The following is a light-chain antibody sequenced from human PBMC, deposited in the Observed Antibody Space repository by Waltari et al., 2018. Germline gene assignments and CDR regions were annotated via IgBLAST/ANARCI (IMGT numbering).Light chain of an antibody. V-gene: IGLV7-46*01. CDR1: TGAVTSGHY. Sequence: QAVVTHEPSLTVSPGGTVTLTCGSSTGAVTSGHYPYWFQQKSGQAPRTLISDTSNKHSWTPARFSGSLLGGKAALTLSGAQPEDEADYYCLLSYSGARVFGGGTKLTVL. CDR2: DTS. CDR3: LLSYSGARV. J-gene: IGLJ2*01.